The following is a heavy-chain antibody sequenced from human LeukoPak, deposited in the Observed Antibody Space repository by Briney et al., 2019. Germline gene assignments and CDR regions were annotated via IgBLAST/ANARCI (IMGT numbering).Heavy chain of an antibody. CDR3: ARELVGATGSDY. CDR1: GFPFSSYA. J-gene: IGHJ4*02. V-gene: IGHV3-48*04. Sequence: GGSLRLSCAASGFPFSSYAMSWVRQAPGKGLEWVSYISSSGSTIYYADSVKGRFTISRDNAKNSLYLQMNSLRAEDTAVYYCARELVGATGSDYWGQGTLVTVSS. CDR2: ISSSGSTI. D-gene: IGHD1-26*01.